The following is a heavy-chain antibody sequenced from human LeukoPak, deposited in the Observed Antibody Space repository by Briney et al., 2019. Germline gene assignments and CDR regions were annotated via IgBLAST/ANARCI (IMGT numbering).Heavy chain of an antibody. D-gene: IGHD3-10*01. V-gene: IGHV1-2*02. Sequence: ASVKVSCKASGYTFTGYYMHWVRQAPGQGLEWMGWINPNSGGTNYAQKFQGRVTMTRDTSISTAYMELSRLRSDDTAVYYGARGGARFGELLHGGFDPWGQGTLVTVSS. CDR3: ARGGARFGELLHGGFDP. J-gene: IGHJ5*02. CDR1: GYTFTGYY. CDR2: INPNSGGT.